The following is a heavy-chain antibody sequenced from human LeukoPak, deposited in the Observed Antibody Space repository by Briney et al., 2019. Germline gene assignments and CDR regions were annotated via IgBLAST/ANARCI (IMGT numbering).Heavy chain of an antibody. Sequence: ASVKVSCKASGYTFTSYGISWVRQAPGQGLEWMGWISAYNGNTNYAQKLQGRVTMTTDTSANTAYMELRSLRSDDTAVYYCARGGKDTAIVGDAFDIWGQGTMVTVPS. CDR2: ISAYNGNT. D-gene: IGHD5-18*01. J-gene: IGHJ3*02. V-gene: IGHV1-18*01. CDR1: GYTFTSYG. CDR3: ARGGKDTAIVGDAFDI.